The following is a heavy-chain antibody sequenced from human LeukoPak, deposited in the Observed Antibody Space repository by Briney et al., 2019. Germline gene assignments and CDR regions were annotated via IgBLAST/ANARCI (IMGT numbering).Heavy chain of an antibody. J-gene: IGHJ5*02. D-gene: IGHD3/OR15-3a*01. CDR2: IYYSGST. CDR1: GGSISSGGYY. CDR3: ARVLEGTVEIRFDP. Sequence: PSETLSLTGTVSGGSISSGGYYWSWIRQHPGKGLEWIGYIYYSGSTYYNPSLKSRVTISVDTSKNQFSLKLSSVTAADTAVYYCARVLEGTVEIRFDPWGQGTLVTVSS. V-gene: IGHV4-31*03.